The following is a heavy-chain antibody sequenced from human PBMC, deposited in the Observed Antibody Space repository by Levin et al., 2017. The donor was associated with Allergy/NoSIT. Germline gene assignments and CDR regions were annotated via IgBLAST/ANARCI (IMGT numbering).Heavy chain of an antibody. CDR1: GFTFSSYS. Sequence: GGSLRLSCAASGFTFSSYSMNWVRQAPGKGLEWVSSISSSSSYIYYADSVKGRFTISRDNAKNSLYLQMNSLRAEDTAVYYCARGAKVVPAAMPYYYYGMDVWGQGTTVTVSS. CDR2: ISSSSSYI. D-gene: IGHD2-2*01. V-gene: IGHV3-21*01. J-gene: IGHJ6*02. CDR3: ARGAKVVPAAMPYYYYGMDV.